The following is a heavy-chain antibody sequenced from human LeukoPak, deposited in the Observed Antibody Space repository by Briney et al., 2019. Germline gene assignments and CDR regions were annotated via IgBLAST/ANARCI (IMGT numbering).Heavy chain of an antibody. Sequence: ASVTVSCKASGYTFTSYYMHWVRQAPGQGLEWMGWINLNSGGTNYAQKFQGRVTITTDTSISTAYMELSRLRSDHAAVYYCARDLGYCSGGSCYPWFDPWGQGTLVTVSS. CDR3: ARDLGYCSGGSCYPWFDP. J-gene: IGHJ5*02. CDR2: INLNSGGT. CDR1: GYTFTSYY. D-gene: IGHD2-15*01. V-gene: IGHV1-2*02.